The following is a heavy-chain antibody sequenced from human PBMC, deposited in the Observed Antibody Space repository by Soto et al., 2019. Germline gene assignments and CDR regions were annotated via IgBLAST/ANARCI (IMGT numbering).Heavy chain of an antibody. V-gene: IGHV4-59*08. CDR2: IYYSGST. D-gene: IGHD3-3*01. CDR1: GGSISSYY. Sequence: PSDTLSLTCTVPGGSISSYYWSWIRQPPGKGLEWIGYIYYSGSTNYNPSLKSRVTISVDTSKNQFSLKLSSVTAADTAVYYCARLQTEYYDFWSGYCHFDYWGQGTLVTVSS. J-gene: IGHJ4*02. CDR3: ARLQTEYYDFWSGYCHFDY.